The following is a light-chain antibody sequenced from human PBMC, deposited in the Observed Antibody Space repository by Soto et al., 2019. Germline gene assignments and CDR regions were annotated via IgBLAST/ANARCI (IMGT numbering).Light chain of an antibody. CDR3: QAYDNSLGVSVP. J-gene: IGLJ3*02. CDR1: SSNIGAGYD. Sequence: QAVLTQPPSVSGAPGQTVTISCSGSSSNIGAGYDVHWYQQLPGKVPKLVIYDTFNRPSGVPDRFSGSKSGTSASLAITGLQAEDEADYYCQAYDNSLGVSVPFGRGTKLTVL. V-gene: IGLV1-40*01. CDR2: DTF.